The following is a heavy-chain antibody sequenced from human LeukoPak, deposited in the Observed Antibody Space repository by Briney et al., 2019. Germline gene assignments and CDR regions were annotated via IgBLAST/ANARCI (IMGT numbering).Heavy chain of an antibody. CDR2: MNPNTANT. CDR3: ARGEDYGGNCPD. V-gene: IGHV1-8*01. CDR1: GYTFTRFD. D-gene: IGHD4-23*01. Sequence: ASVKVSCKASGYTFTRFDINWVRQAAGHGLEWMGWMNPNTANTGYAPKFKGRVTMTRNISITTAYMELTNLRSEDTAVYYCARGEDYGGNCPDWGQGTLVTVSS. J-gene: IGHJ1*01.